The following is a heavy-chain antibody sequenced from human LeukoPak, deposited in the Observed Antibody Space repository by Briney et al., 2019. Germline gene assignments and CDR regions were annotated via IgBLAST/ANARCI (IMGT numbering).Heavy chain of an antibody. CDR2: FYTSESS. Sequence: SETLSLTCTVSGGSISSYYWSWIRQPAGKGLGWIGRFYTSESSNSNPSLKSRVTMSVDTSKNQFSLKLSSVTAADTAVYYCAREGREFDSTGSRYYYYYMDVWGKGTTVTVSS. CDR1: GGSISSYY. CDR3: AREGREFDSTGSRYYYYYMDV. J-gene: IGHJ6*03. D-gene: IGHD1-14*01. V-gene: IGHV4-4*07.